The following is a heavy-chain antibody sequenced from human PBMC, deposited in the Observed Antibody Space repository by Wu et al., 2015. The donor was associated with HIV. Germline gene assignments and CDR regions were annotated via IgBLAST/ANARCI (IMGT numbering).Heavy chain of an antibody. CDR1: GGTFSSYA. J-gene: IGHJ3*02. V-gene: IGHV1-69*05. D-gene: IGHD3-10*01. CDR3: ASCPYYGSGSYSAAFDI. CDR2: IIPIFGTA. Sequence: QVQLVQSGAEVKKPGSSVKVSCKASGGTFSSYAISWVRQAPGQGLEWMGGIIPIFGTANYAQKFQGRVTITTDESTSTAYMELSSLRSEDTAVYYCASCPYYGSGSYSAAFDIWGQGQWSPSLQ.